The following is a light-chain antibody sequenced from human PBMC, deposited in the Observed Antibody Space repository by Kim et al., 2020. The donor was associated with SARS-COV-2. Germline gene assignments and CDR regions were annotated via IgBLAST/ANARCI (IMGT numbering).Light chain of an antibody. V-gene: IGKV3-20*01. J-gene: IGKJ1*01. CDR2: GAS. CDR1: QSVSSSN. Sequence: EIVLTQSPGTLSLSPGERATLSCRASQSVSSSNLAWYQQKPGQAPRRLICGASSRATGIPYRFSGSGSGTDFTLTISTLEPEDFAVYYCQHFGSSPWTFGQGTKVDIK. CDR3: QHFGSSPWT.